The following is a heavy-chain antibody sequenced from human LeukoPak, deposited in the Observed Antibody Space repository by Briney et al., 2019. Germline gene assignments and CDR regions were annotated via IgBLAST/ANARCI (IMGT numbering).Heavy chain of an antibody. CDR2: ISGSGGST. J-gene: IGHJ3*02. Sequence: PGGSLRLSCAASGFTFSSYAMSWVRQAPGKGLEWVSAISGSGGSTYYADSVKGRFTISRDNSKNTLYLQMNSLRAEDTAVYYCAARYYYGSGSYVGDAFDIWGQGTMVTVSS. CDR3: AARYYYGSGSYVGDAFDI. CDR1: GFTFSSYA. D-gene: IGHD3-10*01. V-gene: IGHV3-23*01.